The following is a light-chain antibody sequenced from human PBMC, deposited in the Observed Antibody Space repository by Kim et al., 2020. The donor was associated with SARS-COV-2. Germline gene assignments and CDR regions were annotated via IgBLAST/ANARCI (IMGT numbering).Light chain of an antibody. CDR2: KYN. Sequence: VSPGQTARITGSGDVLAKRYIRWFQQKPGQAPVVVIYKYNKRPSGIPERFSGSSSGTTVTLTNSGAQVEDEADYYCYSAADNNWVFGGGTQLTVL. V-gene: IGLV3-27*01. J-gene: IGLJ3*02. CDR3: YSAADNNWV. CDR1: VLAKRY.